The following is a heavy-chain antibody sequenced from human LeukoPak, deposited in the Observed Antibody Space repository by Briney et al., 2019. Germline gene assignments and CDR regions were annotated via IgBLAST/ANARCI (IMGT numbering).Heavy chain of an antibody. J-gene: IGHJ4*02. D-gene: IGHD3-9*01. CDR3: VIWGDYDVLTGYYVPDY. Sequence: AGGSLRLSCVASGFTFSNYAMSWVRQAPGKGLEWVSAITGSGTNRYYADPLKGRFTTSRDNSKNTVFLQMNSLRHEDTAIYYCVIWGDYDVLTGYYVPDYWGQGTLVTVAS. V-gene: IGHV3-23*01. CDR1: GFTFSNYA. CDR2: ITGSGTNR.